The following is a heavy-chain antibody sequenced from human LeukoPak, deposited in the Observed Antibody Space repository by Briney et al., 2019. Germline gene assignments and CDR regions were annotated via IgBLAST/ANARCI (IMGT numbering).Heavy chain of an antibody. D-gene: IGHD3-10*01. J-gene: IGHJ3*02. Sequence: GGSPRLSCAASGFTVSSNYMSWVRQAPGKGLEWVSVIYSSGSTHYADSVKGRFTISRDNSKNTLHLQMNSLRAEDTAVYYCARANPHLGLALDIWGQGTMVTVSS. CDR2: IYSSGST. V-gene: IGHV3-53*01. CDR1: GFTVSSNY. CDR3: ARANPHLGLALDI.